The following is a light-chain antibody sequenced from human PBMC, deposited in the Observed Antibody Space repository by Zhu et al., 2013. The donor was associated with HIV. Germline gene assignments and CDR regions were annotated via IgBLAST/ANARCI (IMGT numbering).Light chain of an antibody. CDR2: HAS. CDR3: QQSYSTPRIT. J-gene: IGKJ3*01. V-gene: IGKV1-39*01. Sequence: IQLTQSPSSLSASIGDRVTITCRASQGIRSYLAWFQQEPGKVPKLLIYHASTLQSGVPSRFSGSGSGTDFTLTINSLQPEDFATYYCQQSYSTPRITFGPGTKVDIK. CDR1: QGIRSY.